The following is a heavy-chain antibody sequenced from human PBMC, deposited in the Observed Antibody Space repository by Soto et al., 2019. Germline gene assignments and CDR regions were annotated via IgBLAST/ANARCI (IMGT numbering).Heavy chain of an antibody. CDR1: GFTFSSYG. V-gene: IGHV3-33*01. CDR3: ARDRNPWLASYYFDY. J-gene: IGHJ4*02. D-gene: IGHD6-19*01. Sequence: PVGSLRLSCAASGFTFSSYGMHWVRQAPGKGLEWVAVIWYDGSNKYYADSVKGRFTISRDNSKNTLYLQMNSLRAEDTAVYYCARDRNPWLASYYFDYWGQGTLVTVSS. CDR2: IWYDGSNK.